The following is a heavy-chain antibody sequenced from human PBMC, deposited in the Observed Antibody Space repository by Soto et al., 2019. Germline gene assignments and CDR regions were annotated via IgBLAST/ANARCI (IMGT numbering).Heavy chain of an antibody. CDR1: GGSISSSSYY. CDR2: IYYSGYSGTT. Sequence: QLQLQESGPGLVKPSETLSLKCTVSGGSISSSSYYWGWIRQPPGKGLEWIGNIYYSGYSGTTYYHPALKSXXTXSXXTSNNQFSLKLSSVTAADTAVYFCVSTSEWSVLDNWGQGTLVIVSS. CDR3: VSTSEWSVLDN. J-gene: IGHJ4*02. V-gene: IGHV4-39*01. D-gene: IGHD3-3*01.